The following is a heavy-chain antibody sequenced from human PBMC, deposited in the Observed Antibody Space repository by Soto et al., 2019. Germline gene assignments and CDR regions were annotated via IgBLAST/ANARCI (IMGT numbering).Heavy chain of an antibody. D-gene: IGHD2-8*01. CDR1: GDSFPTCL. Sequence: XESLKILWSGSGDSFPTCLLGRVRQTPGRGLDYMGIIYPGDSDSRYSPAFQGQVTISADKSINTAYLQWTSLKASDTAIYYCARSRVYTPRLEDPFDIWAPGTMLTVSS. CDR2: IYPGDSDS. CDR3: ARSRVYTPRLEDPFDI. J-gene: IGHJ3*02. V-gene: IGHV5-51*01.